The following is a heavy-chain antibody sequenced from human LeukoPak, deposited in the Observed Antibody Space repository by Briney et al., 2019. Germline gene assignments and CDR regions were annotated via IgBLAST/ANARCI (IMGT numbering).Heavy chain of an antibody. CDR2: IYYSGST. V-gene: IGHV4-39*07. CDR3: ARVWSSSWWDYYYYMDV. Sequence: PSETLSLTCTVSGDSISSSYYYWGWIRQPPGKGLEWIGNIYYSGSTNYNPSLKSRVTISVDTSKNQFSLKLSSVTAADTAVYYCARVWSSSWWDYYYYMDVWGKGTTVTISS. D-gene: IGHD6-13*01. J-gene: IGHJ6*03. CDR1: GDSISSSYYY.